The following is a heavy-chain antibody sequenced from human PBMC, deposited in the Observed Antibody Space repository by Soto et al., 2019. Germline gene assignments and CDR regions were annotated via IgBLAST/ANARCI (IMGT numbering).Heavy chain of an antibody. Sequence: GGSLRLSCAASGFTFSSYSMNWVRQAPGKGLEWVSYISSSSSTIYYADSVKGRFTISRDNAKNSLYLQMNSLRAEDTAVYYCARVVVTAIDYWGQGTLVTVSS. D-gene: IGHD2-21*02. CDR1: GFTFSSYS. CDR3: ARVVVTAIDY. CDR2: ISSSSSTI. J-gene: IGHJ4*02. V-gene: IGHV3-48*04.